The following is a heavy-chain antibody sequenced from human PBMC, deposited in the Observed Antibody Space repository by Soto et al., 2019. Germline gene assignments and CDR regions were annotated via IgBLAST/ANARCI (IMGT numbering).Heavy chain of an antibody. D-gene: IGHD5-18*01. Sequence: GGSLRLSCAPSGFPFGSYAMNWVRPTPDKWLEWLSYSSDSGSSIHYGDSGKGRCTMSRDNSKSTRGLQMNSLRAEDTAVYYCATPQVDTAMVLQASYYYSGMDAWGHGTTVTVSS. V-gene: IGHV3-48*01. CDR1: GFPFGSYA. J-gene: IGHJ6*02. CDR3: ATPQVDTAMVLQASYYYSGMDA. CDR2: SSDSGSSI.